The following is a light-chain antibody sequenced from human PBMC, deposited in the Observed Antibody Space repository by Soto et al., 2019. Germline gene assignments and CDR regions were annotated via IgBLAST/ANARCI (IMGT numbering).Light chain of an antibody. CDR2: DVN. Sequence: QSALTQPASVSGSPGQSITISCTGTSSDVGSYNYVSWYQQYPGKAPKVMIYDVNHRPSGVSNRFSGSKSGNTASLTISGLQAEDEADYCCTSYTTSSTYVFGTGTKVTVL. CDR1: SSDVGSYNY. J-gene: IGLJ1*01. CDR3: TSYTTSSTYV. V-gene: IGLV2-14*03.